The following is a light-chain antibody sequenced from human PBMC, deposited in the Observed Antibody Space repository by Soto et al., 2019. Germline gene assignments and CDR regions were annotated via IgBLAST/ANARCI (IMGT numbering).Light chain of an antibody. CDR1: QSLLHSNGFNY. CDR3: LQALETPHH. V-gene: IGKV2-28*01. J-gene: IGKJ5*01. Sequence: DIVMTHSPLSLPVTPVDPASISCMSSQSLLHSNGFNYLDWYLQKPGQSPQLLIYLGSNRASGVPDRFSGSGSGTAFTLKISRVEAEDVGVYYCLQALETPHHFGQGTRLEIK. CDR2: LGS.